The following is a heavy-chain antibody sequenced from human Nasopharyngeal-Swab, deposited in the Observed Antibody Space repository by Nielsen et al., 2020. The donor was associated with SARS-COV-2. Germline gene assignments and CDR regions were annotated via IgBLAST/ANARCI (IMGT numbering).Heavy chain of an antibody. V-gene: IGHV3-74*01. CDR2: INSDGSST. Sequence: WIRQPPGKGLVWVSRINSDGSSTSYADSVKGRFTISRDNAKNTLYLQMNSLRAEDTAVYYCARDRVSNYYYGMDVWGQGTTVTVSS. CDR3: ARDRVSNYYYGMDV. J-gene: IGHJ6*02.